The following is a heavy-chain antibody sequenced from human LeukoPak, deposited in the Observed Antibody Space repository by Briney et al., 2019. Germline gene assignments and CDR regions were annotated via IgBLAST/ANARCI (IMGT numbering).Heavy chain of an antibody. D-gene: IGHD3-10*01. V-gene: IGHV3-11*04. CDR1: GFTFSDYY. J-gene: IGHJ4*02. CDR2: ISSSGSTI. Sequence: GGSLRLSCAASGFTFSDYYMSWIRQAPGKGLEWISYISSSGSTIYYADSVKGRFTISRDNAKNSLYLQMNSLRAEDTAVYYCAKDYYYYGSGTYPMGYFDYWGQGTLVTVSS. CDR3: AKDYYYYGSGTYPMGYFDY.